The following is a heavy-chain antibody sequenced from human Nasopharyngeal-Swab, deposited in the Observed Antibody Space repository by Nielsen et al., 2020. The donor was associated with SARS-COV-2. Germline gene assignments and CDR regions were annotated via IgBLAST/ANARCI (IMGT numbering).Heavy chain of an antibody. V-gene: IGHV1-2*06. J-gene: IGHJ4*02. D-gene: IGHD3-9*01. CDR1: GITFTDYY. CDR2: IYAKSGAT. Sequence: ASVKVSCKASGITFTDYYIHWVRQAPGQGLEWMGRIYAKSGATTYAQAFQGTVTITKDTSISTAYMELTRLTSDDTAIYYCATKLDWALPFDYWGQGTLVTVS. CDR3: ATKLDWALPFDY.